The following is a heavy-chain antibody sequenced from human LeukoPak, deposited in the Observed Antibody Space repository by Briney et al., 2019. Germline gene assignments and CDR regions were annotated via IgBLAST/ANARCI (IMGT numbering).Heavy chain of an antibody. CDR3: ARVGRSKTRLDYFDY. J-gene: IGHJ4*02. D-gene: IGHD6-19*01. Sequence: ASVTVSCTASGYTFTGYYMHWVRQAPGQGHEWMGRINPNSGGTNYAQKFQGRVTMTRDTSISTAYMELSRLRSDDTAVYYCARVGRSKTRLDYFDYWGQGTLLTVSS. CDR1: GYTFTGYY. V-gene: IGHV1-2*06. CDR2: INPNSGGT.